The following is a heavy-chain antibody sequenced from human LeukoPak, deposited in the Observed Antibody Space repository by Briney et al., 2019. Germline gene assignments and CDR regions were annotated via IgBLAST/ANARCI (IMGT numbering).Heavy chain of an antibody. D-gene: IGHD4-17*01. V-gene: IGHV1-46*01. CDR3: AREGVWATVTTSGHWFDP. J-gene: IGHJ5*02. CDR2: INPSGGST. Sequence: ASVKVSCKASGYTFTGYYMHWVRQAPGQGLEWMGIINPSGGSTSYAQKFQGRVTMTRDTSTSTVYMELSSLRSEDTAVYYCAREGVWATVTTSGHWFDPWGQGTLVTVSS. CDR1: GYTFTGYY.